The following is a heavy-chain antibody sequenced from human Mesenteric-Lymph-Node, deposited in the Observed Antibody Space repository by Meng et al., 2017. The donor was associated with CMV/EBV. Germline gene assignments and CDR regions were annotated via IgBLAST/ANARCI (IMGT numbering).Heavy chain of an antibody. V-gene: IGHV3-7*01. CDR2: IKQDGSEK. CDR3: ARGRRPDY. CDR1: GFTFRSYA. Sequence: GESLKISCAASGFTFRSYAMSWVRQAPGKGLEWVANIKQDGSEKYYVDSVKGRFTISRDNAKNSLYLQMNSLRAEDTAVYYCARGRRPDYWGQGTLVTVSS. J-gene: IGHJ4*02.